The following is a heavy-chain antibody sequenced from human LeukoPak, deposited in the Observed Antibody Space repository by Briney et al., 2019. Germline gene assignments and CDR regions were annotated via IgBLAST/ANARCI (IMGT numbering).Heavy chain of an antibody. J-gene: IGHJ6*02. CDR1: GFTFSSYW. CDR2: IKQDGSEK. CDR3: ARGHYYDSSGDYYGMDV. V-gene: IGHV3-7*01. Sequence: GGSLRLSCAASGFTFSSYWMSWVRQAPGKGLEWVANIKQDGSEKYYVDSVKGRFTISRDNAKNSLYLQMNSLRAEDTAVYYCARGHYYDSSGDYYGMDVWGQGTTVTVSS. D-gene: IGHD3-22*01.